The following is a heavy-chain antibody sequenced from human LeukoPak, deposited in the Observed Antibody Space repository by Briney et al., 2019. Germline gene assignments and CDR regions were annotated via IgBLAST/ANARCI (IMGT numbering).Heavy chain of an antibody. V-gene: IGHV3-7*01. CDR1: GFTFSDYY. J-gene: IGHJ4*02. CDR3: ARPSRSYLDY. Sequence: GGSLRLSCAASGFTFSDYYMSWVRQAPGKGLEWVANIKQDGSEKYYVDSVKGRFTISRDNAKNSLYLQMNSLRAEDTAVYYCARPSRSYLDYWGQGTLVTVSS. CDR2: IKQDGSEK.